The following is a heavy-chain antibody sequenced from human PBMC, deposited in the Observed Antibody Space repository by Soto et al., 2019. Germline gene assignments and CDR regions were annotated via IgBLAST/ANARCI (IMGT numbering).Heavy chain of an antibody. D-gene: IGHD1-1*01. Sequence: GSLRLSCAALGLTVRGKKYITWVRQAPGKGLEWVSALYDVDGTYYADSAKGRFTISRDNSNNIIYLQMNSLGPHDTAVYYCASWLEREHAYDIWGLGTMVTVSS. CDR2: LYDVDGT. CDR3: ASWLEREHAYDI. J-gene: IGHJ3*02. CDR1: GLTVRGKKY. V-gene: IGHV3-53*01.